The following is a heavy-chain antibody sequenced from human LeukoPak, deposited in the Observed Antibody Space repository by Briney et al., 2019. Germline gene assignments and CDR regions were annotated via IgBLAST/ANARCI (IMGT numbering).Heavy chain of an antibody. D-gene: IGHD2-2*02. J-gene: IGHJ4*02. CDR1: GYTFTGYH. CDR2: INPNSGGT. CDR3: ARVLKYQLLYHY. Sequence: ASVKVSCKASGYTFTGYHMHWVRQAPGQGLEWMGWINPNSGGTNYAQKFQGRVTMTRDTSISTAYMELSRLRSDDTAVYYCARVLKYQLLYHYWGQGTLVTVSS. V-gene: IGHV1-2*02.